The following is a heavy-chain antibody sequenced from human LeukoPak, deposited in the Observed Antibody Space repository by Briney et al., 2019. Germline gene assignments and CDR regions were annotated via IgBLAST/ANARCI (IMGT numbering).Heavy chain of an antibody. CDR2: ISGSGGST. CDR3: ARGGYSYGLPYLNYYMDV. D-gene: IGHD5-18*01. J-gene: IGHJ6*03. V-gene: IGHV3-23*01. CDR1: GFTFSSYA. Sequence: GGSLRLSCAASGFTFSSYAMSWVRQAPGKGLEWVSAISGSGGSTYYADSVKGRFTISRDNSKNTLYLQMNSLRAEDTAVYYCARGGYSYGLPYLNYYMDVWGKGTTVTVSS.